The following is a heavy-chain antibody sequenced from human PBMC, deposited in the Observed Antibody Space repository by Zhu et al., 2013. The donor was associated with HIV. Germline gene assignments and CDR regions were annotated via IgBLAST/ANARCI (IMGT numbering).Heavy chain of an antibody. CDR1: GGSISSSSYY. CDR2: IYYSGST. Sequence: QVQLQESGPGLVKPSETLSLTCTVSGGSISSSSYYWGWIRQPPGKGLEWIGSIYYSGSTYYNPSLKSRVTISVDTSKNQFSLKLSSVTAADTAVYYCARPLRRGVPNGAFDIWGQGTMVTVSS. CDR3: ARPLRRGVPNGAFDI. D-gene: IGHD2-2*01. V-gene: IGHV4-39*07. J-gene: IGHJ3*02.